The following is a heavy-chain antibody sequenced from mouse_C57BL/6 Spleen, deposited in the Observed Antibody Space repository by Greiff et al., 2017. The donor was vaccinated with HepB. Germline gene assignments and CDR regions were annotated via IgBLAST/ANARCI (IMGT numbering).Heavy chain of an antibody. Sequence: EVQLVESGGGLVKPGGSLKLSCAASGFTFSSYTMSWVRQTPEKRLEWVATISGGGGNTYYPDSVKGRFTISRDNAKNTLYLQMSSLRSEDTALYYCASYYYGSSRYWYFDVWGTGTTVTVSS. V-gene: IGHV5-9*01. CDR2: ISGGGGNT. CDR1: GFTFSSYT. D-gene: IGHD1-1*01. J-gene: IGHJ1*03. CDR3: ASYYYGSSRYWYFDV.